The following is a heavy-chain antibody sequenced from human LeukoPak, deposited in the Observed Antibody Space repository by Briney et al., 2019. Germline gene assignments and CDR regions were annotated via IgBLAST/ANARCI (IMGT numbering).Heavy chain of an antibody. J-gene: IGHJ4*02. CDR3: AKDRPPYYDILTGYYPGGDY. CDR2: ISGSGGST. Sequence: PGGSLRLSCAASGFTFSSYAMSWVRQAPGKGLEWVSAISGSGGSTYYADSVKGRFTISRDNSKNTLYLQMNSLRAEDTAVYYCAKDRPPYYDILTGYYPGGDYWGQGTLVTVSS. V-gene: IGHV3-23*01. CDR1: GFTFSSYA. D-gene: IGHD3-9*01.